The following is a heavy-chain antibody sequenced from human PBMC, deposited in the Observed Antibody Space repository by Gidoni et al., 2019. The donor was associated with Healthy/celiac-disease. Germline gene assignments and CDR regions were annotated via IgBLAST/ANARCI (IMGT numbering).Heavy chain of an antibody. V-gene: IGHV4-34*01. J-gene: IGHJ4*02. D-gene: IGHD2-2*01. CDR2: INHSGST. CDR3: AVRGFRYCSSTSCYSGRFDY. Sequence: QVQLQQWGAGLLKPSETLSLTCAVYGGSFSGYYWSWIRQPPGKGLEWIGEINHSGSTNYNPSLKSRVTISVDTSKNQFSLKLSSVTAADTAVYYCAVRGFRYCSSTSCYSGRFDYWGQGTLVTVSS. CDR1: GGSFSGYY.